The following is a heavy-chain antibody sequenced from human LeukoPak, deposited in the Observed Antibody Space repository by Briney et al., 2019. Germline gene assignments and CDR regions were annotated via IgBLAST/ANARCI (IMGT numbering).Heavy chain of an antibody. CDR3: ARAAGGYEIDY. CDR1: GGSISSSSYY. V-gene: IGHV4-61*05. D-gene: IGHD5-12*01. CDR2: IYYSGST. J-gene: IGHJ4*02. Sequence: SETLSLTCTVSGGSISSSSYYWGWIRQPPGKGLEWIGYIYYSGSTNYNPSLKSRVTISVDTSKNQFSLKLSSVTAADTAVYYCARAAGGYEIDYWGQGTLVTVSS.